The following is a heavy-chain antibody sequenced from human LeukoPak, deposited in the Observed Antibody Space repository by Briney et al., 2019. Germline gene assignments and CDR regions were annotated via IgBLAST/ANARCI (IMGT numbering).Heavy chain of an antibody. CDR2: SSSSSSYI. Sequence: GGSLRLSCAASGFTFSSYSMNWVRQAPGKGLEWVSSSSSSSSYIYYADSVKGRFTISRDNAKNSLYLQMNSLRAEDTAVYYCARGSIVTTDGYYYFDYWGQGTLVTVSS. D-gene: IGHD5-24*01. V-gene: IGHV3-21*01. CDR1: GFTFSSYS. J-gene: IGHJ4*02. CDR3: ARGSIVTTDGYYYFDY.